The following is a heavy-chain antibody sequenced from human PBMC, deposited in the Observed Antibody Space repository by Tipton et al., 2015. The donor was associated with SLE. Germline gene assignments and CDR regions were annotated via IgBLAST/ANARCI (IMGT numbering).Heavy chain of an antibody. CDR1: GGAISSYY. V-gene: IGHV4-39*01. Sequence: GLVKPSETLSLTCTVSGGAISSYYWGWIRQPPGKGLEWIGSISYSGSTYYNPSLKSRVTISVDTSKNQFSLKLSSVTAADTAVYYCARHDPEGSGYYYYMDVWGKGTTVTVSS. CDR3: ARHDPEGSGYYYYMDV. CDR2: ISYSGST. D-gene: IGHD3-10*01. J-gene: IGHJ6*03.